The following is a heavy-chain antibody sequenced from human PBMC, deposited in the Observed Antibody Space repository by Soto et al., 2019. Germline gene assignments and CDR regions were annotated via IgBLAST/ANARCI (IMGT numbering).Heavy chain of an antibody. CDR1: GDSISDTLYY. V-gene: IGHV4-61*01. J-gene: IGHJ6*02. D-gene: IGHD3-22*01. CDR2: IYYSGST. CDR3: ARATYYYDSSGYYYDGMDV. Sequence: PSEPLCLPCRVSGDSISDTLYYWCWILQPPGKGLEWIGYIYYSGSTNYNPSLKSRVTISVDTSKNQFSLKLSSVTAADTAVYYCARATYYYDSSGYYYDGMDVWGQGTTVNVS.